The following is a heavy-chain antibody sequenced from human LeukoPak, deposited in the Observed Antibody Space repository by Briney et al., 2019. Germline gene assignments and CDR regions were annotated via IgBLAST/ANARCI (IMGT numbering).Heavy chain of an antibody. Sequence: GGSLRLSCAASGFFFSNYAMSWVRQAPGKGLEWVSGISDSGSSTYYADSVKGRFTISRDNAKNSLFLQMNSLRAEDTAVYYCARVLRYCSGGNCYSGGLGYMDVWGKGTTVTISS. CDR3: ARVLRYCSGGNCYSGGLGYMDV. D-gene: IGHD2-15*01. CDR2: ISDSGSST. J-gene: IGHJ6*03. V-gene: IGHV3-23*01. CDR1: GFFFSNYA.